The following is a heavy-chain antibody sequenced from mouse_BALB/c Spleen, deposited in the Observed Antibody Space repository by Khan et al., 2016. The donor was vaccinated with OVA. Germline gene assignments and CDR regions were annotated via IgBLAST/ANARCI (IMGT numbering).Heavy chain of an antibody. CDR1: GYSFTNYI. CDR2: INPYNDGA. D-gene: IGHD1-1*01. CDR3: ARDYGRSFWFAY. J-gene: IGHJ3*01. Sequence: EVQLQESGPELVKPGASVKMSCKASGYSFTNYIIHWVKQKPGQGLEWIGYINPYNDGAKYNEKFKGKATLTSDKSSSSAYMELSGLTSEDSAVYYCARDYGRSFWFAYWGQGTLVTVSA. V-gene: IGHV1S136*01.